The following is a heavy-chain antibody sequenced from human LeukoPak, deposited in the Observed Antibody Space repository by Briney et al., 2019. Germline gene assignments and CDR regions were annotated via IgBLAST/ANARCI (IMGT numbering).Heavy chain of an antibody. D-gene: IGHD4-17*01. J-gene: IGHJ4*02. CDR2: ISYDGSNK. V-gene: IGHV3-30*03. Sequence: PGGSLRLSCAASGFTFSSYGMHWVRQAPGKGLEWVAVISYDGSNKYYADSVKGRFTISRDNSKNTLYLQMNSLRAEDTAVYYCARGLEMAYWGQGTLVTVSS. CDR1: GFTFSSYG. CDR3: ARGLEMAY.